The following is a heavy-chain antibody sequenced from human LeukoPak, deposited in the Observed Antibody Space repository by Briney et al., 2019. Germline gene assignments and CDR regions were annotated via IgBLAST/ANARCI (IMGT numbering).Heavy chain of an antibody. CDR2: ISSSSSYI. CDR3: ARDPARVGATDFDY. J-gene: IGHJ4*02. CDR1: GFTFSSYS. V-gene: IGHV3-21*01. D-gene: IGHD1-26*01. Sequence: PGGSLRLSCAASGFTFSSYSMNWVRQAPGKGLEWVSSISSSSSYIYYADSVKSRFTISRDNAKNSLYLQMNSLRAEDTAVYYCARDPARVGATDFDYWGQGTLVTVSS.